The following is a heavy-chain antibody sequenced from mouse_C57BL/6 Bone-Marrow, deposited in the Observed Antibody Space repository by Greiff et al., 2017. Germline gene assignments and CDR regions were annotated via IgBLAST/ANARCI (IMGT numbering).Heavy chain of an antibody. J-gene: IGHJ3*01. CDR3: ARSTGKAWFAY. CDR1: GYTFTSYW. D-gene: IGHD4-1*02. Sequence: QVQLKQPGAELVKPGASVKLSCKASGYTFTSYWMHWVKQRPGQGLEWIGMIHPNSGSTNYNEKFKSKATLTVDKSSSTAYMQLSSLTSEDSAVYYCARSTGKAWFAYWGQGTLVTVSA. CDR2: IHPNSGST. V-gene: IGHV1-64*01.